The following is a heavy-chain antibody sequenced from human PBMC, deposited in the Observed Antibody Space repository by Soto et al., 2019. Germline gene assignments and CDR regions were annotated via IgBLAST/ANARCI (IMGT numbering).Heavy chain of an antibody. CDR2: IKQDGSEK. D-gene: IGHD5-18*01. CDR3: ARADDTAMVDY. J-gene: IGHJ4*02. Sequence: GGSLRLSCAASGFTFSSYWMSWVRQAPGKGLEWVANIKQDGSEKYYVDSVKGRFTISRDNAKNSLYLQMNSLRAEDTAVYVCARADDTAMVDYWGQGTLVTVSS. V-gene: IGHV3-7*03. CDR1: GFTFSSYW.